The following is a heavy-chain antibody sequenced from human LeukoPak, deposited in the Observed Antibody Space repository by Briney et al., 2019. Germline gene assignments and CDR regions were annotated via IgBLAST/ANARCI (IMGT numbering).Heavy chain of an antibody. Sequence: GRSLRLSCAASAFTISSYSMNWVRQAPGKGLEWVSYNSSTSNTIHYADSVKGRFTISRDNAKNTLYLQMNSLRAEDTAVYYCAGGRDRSSLYFDSWGQGTLVTVSS. D-gene: IGHD5-24*01. V-gene: IGHV3-48*04. CDR3: AGGRDRSSLYFDS. J-gene: IGHJ4*02. CDR2: NSSTSNTI. CDR1: AFTISSYS.